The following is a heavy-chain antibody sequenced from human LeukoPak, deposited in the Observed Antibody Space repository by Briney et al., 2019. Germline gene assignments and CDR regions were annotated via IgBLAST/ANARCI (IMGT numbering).Heavy chain of an antibody. J-gene: IGHJ4*02. CDR2: IKQDGSEK. D-gene: IGHD3-16*01. CDR3: ARDFKAIGGVFEY. Sequence: PGGSLRLSCAASGFTFRSYGMHWVRQAPGKGLEWVANIKQDGSEKYYVDSVKGRFTISRDNAKNSVYLQMNSLRAEDTAVYYCARDFKAIGGVFEYWGQGTLVTVSS. CDR1: GFTFRSYG. V-gene: IGHV3-7*01.